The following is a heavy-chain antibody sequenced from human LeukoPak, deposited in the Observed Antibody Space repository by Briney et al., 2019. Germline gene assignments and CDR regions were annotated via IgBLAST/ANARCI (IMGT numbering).Heavy chain of an antibody. CDR3: AKGGKPWCYFDH. J-gene: IGHJ4*02. CDR2: ISDDGSHK. D-gene: IGHD2-15*01. Sequence: PGGSLRLSCATSGFPFTSAWMSWVRQAPGKGLEWVAMISDDGSHKYYADSVKGRFTVSRDISKTTLYLQMNSLRPEDTAVYYCAKGGKPWCYFDHWGQGTLVTVSS. V-gene: IGHV3-30*18. CDR1: GFPFTSAW.